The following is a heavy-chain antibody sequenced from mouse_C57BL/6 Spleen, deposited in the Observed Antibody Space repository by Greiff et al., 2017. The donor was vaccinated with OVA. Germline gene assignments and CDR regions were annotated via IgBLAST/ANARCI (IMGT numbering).Heavy chain of an antibody. CDR1: GYTFTGYW. Sequence: QVQLQQSGAELMKPGASVKLSCKATGYTFTGYWIEWVKQRPGHGLEWIGEILPGSGSTNYTEKFKGKATFTADTSSNTAYMQLSSLTTEDSAIYYCARKPSRYGSTLDYWGKGTTLTVSS. CDR3: ARKPSRYGSTLDY. V-gene: IGHV1-9*01. D-gene: IGHD1-1*01. CDR2: ILPGSGST. J-gene: IGHJ2*01.